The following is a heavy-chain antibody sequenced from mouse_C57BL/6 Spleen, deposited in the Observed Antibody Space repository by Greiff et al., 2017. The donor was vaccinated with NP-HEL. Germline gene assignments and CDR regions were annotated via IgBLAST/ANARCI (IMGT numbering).Heavy chain of an antibody. CDR3: ARLRVDWFAY. J-gene: IGHJ3*01. D-gene: IGHD1-1*02. V-gene: IGHV14-1*01. Sequence: EVQLQQSGAELVRPGASVKLSCTASGFNIKDYYMHWVKQRPEQGLEWIGRIDPEDGDTEYAPKFQGKATMTADTSSNTAYLQLSSLTYEDNAVYYCARLRVDWFAYWGQGTLVTVSA. CDR1: GFNIKDYY. CDR2: IDPEDGDT.